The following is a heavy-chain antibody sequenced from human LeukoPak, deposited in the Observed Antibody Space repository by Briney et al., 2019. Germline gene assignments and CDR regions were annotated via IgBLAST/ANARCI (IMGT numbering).Heavy chain of an antibody. CDR2: ISWNSGSI. CDR1: GFTFDDYA. J-gene: IGHJ4*02. V-gene: IGHV3-9*01. D-gene: IGHD1-26*01. CDR3: ARGTGSYYSLGY. Sequence: GGSLRLSCAASGFTFDDYAMHWVRQAPGKGLEWVSGISWNSGSIGYADSVKGRFTISRDNAKNTLYLQMDSLRAEDTAMYYCARGTGSYYSLGYWGQGTLVTVSS.